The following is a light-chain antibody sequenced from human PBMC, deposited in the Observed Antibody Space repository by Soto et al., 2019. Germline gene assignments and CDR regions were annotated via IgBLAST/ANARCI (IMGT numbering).Light chain of an antibody. CDR3: QQYGNSPPFS. CDR1: QSVDSSY. J-gene: IGKJ3*01. CDR2: GSS. Sequence: EIVLTQSPGTLSLSPGERATLSCRASQSVDSSYLAWYQQKPGQAPRLLIYGSSSRATGIPDRFSGSGSGTDFTLSICRLEPEDFALYYCQQYGNSPPFSFGPGTKVDIK. V-gene: IGKV3-20*01.